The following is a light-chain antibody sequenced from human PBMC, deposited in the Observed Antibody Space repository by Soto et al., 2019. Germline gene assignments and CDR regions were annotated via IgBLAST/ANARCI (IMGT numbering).Light chain of an antibody. CDR1: SSDVGGYNY. J-gene: IGLJ1*01. CDR3: ISYTRSSTYV. V-gene: IGLV2-14*03. CDR2: DVT. Sequence: QSALTQPASVSGSPGQSITISCTGTSSDVGGYNYVSWYQQHPGKAPKLMIYDVTYRPSGVSNRFSGSKSGNTASLTISGLQAEDEADYYCISYTRSSTYVFGTGTQLTVL.